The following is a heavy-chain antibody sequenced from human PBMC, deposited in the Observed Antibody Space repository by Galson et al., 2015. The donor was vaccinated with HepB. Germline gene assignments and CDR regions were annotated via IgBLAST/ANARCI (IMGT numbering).Heavy chain of an antibody. D-gene: IGHD5-18*01. J-gene: IGHJ3*01. CDR3: ARRVDTAMGEPLHF. CDR2: IWYDGSNR. V-gene: IGHV3-33*08. Sequence: SLRLSCAASGFTFSGYGMHRVRQAPGKGLEWVAVIWYDGSNRYYADSVKGRFTISRDNSRNTLYLQMNSLRAEDTAVYYCARRVDTAMGEPLHFWGPGTMVTVSS. CDR1: GFTFSGYG.